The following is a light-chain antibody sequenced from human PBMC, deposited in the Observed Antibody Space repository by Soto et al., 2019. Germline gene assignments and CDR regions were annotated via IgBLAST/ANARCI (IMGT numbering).Light chain of an antibody. Sequence: DIPLTQSPSFLSASVGDRVTITCRASQGIRSYLAWYQQRPGKAPELLIYGASTLRPGGASRFSGSVSGTKFTLTVGSLQTEDFATYFCQQLNTFPPFFTFGPGTKVDIK. J-gene: IGKJ3*01. V-gene: IGKV1-9*01. CDR3: QQLNTFPPFFT. CDR1: QGIRSY. CDR2: GAS.